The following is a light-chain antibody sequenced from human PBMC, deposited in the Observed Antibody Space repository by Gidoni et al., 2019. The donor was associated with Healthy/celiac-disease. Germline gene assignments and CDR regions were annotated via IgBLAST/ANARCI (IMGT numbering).Light chain of an antibody. CDR1: QGISSY. Sequence: AIRMTQSPSSLSASTGDRVTITCRASQGISSYLAWYQQKPGKAPKLLIYAASTLQSGVPSRFSGSGSGTDFTLTISCLQSEDFATYYCQQYYSYPRYTFXXXTKLEIK. J-gene: IGKJ2*01. V-gene: IGKV1-8*01. CDR2: AAS. CDR3: QQYYSYPRYT.